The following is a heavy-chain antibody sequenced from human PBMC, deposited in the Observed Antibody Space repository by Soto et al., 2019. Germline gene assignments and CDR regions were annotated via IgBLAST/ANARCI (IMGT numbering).Heavy chain of an antibody. J-gene: IGHJ4*02. CDR1: GFTFNNAW. CDR3: TTSPRAQY. CDR2: IKSKTDGGTT. V-gene: IGHV3-15*01. Sequence: EVQLVESGGGLVKPGGSLGLSCAVSGFTFNNAWMSWVRQAPGKGLEWVGRIKSKTDGGTTDHAASVEGRFTISRDDSKITLYLHMDSLKVEDTAMYYCTTSPRAQYWGQGTLVSVSS.